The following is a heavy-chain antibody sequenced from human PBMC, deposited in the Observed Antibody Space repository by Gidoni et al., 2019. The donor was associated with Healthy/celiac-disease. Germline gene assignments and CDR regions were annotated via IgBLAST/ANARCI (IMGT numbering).Heavy chain of an antibody. CDR1: GFTFSSYW. J-gene: IGHJ4*02. CDR2: IKQDGSEK. CDR3: ASWRVGATITFDY. V-gene: IGHV3-7*01. Sequence: EVQLVESGGGLVQPGGSLRLSCAASGFTFSSYWMSWVRQAPGKGLEWVANIKQDGSEKYYVDSVKGRFTISRDNAKNSLYLQMNSLRAEDTAVYYCASWRVGATITFDYWGQGTLVTVSS. D-gene: IGHD1-26*01.